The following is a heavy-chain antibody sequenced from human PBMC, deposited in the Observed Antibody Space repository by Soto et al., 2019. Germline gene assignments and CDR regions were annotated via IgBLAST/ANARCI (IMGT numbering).Heavy chain of an antibody. V-gene: IGHV3-21*01. CDR2: ISSSSSYI. D-gene: IGHD3-16*01. CDR1: GFTFSSYS. Sequence: GGSLRLSCAASGFTFSSYSMNWVRQAPGKGLEWVSSISSSSSYIYYADSVKGRFTISRDNAKNSLYLQMNSLRAEDTAVYYCARAAVGERGLPVRHYYYYGMEVWGQGTTVTVSS. J-gene: IGHJ6*02. CDR3: ARAAVGERGLPVRHYYYYGMEV.